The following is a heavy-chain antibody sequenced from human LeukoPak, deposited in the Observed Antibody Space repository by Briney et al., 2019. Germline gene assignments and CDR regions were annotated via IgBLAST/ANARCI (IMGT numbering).Heavy chain of an antibody. Sequence: ASVKVSCKASGYTFTSYGISWVRQAPGQGLEWMGWISAYNGNTNYAQKLQGRVTMTADTSTSTAYMGLRSLRSDDTAVYYCARDPRIAAAGTFNYWGQGTLVTVSS. CDR2: ISAYNGNT. D-gene: IGHD6-13*01. CDR1: GYTFTSYG. J-gene: IGHJ4*02. CDR3: ARDPRIAAAGTFNY. V-gene: IGHV1-18*01.